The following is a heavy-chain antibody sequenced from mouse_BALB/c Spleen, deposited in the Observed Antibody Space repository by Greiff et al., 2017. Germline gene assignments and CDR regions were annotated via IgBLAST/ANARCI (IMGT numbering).Heavy chain of an antibody. Sequence: QVQLQQSGPELVKPGASVKLSCKASGYTFTSYWMNWVKQRPEQGLEWIGRIDPYDSETHYNQKFKDKAILTVDKSSSTAYMQLSSLTSEDSAVYYCARGDGVSPYWYFDVWGAGTTVTVSS. CDR3: ARGDGVSPYWYFDV. D-gene: IGHD1-1*02. V-gene: IGHV1-74*01. J-gene: IGHJ1*01. CDR2: IDPYDSET. CDR1: GYTFTSYW.